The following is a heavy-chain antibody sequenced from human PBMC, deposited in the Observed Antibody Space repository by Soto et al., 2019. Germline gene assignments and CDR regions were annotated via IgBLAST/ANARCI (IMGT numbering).Heavy chain of an antibody. V-gene: IGHV4-39*01. D-gene: IGHD1-26*01. Sequence: SETLSLTCSVSGGSINSDDSFWGWVRQSPGKGLEWIGSLYYGGSTFYNPSLKSRVTISLDTSKNQFSLRLTSVTAADTAIYYCARQLPVGATSWFDPWGQGTLVTV. CDR2: LYYGGST. CDR1: GGSINSDDSF. J-gene: IGHJ5*02. CDR3: ARQLPVGATSWFDP.